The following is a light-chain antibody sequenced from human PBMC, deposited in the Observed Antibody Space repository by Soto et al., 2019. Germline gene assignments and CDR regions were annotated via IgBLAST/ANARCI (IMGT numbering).Light chain of an antibody. V-gene: IGLV1-40*01. Sequence: QSVLTQPPSVSGAPGQRVTISCTGSSSNIGAGYDVHWYQQLPGTAPKLLIYGNSNRPSGVPDRFSGSKSGASAALVITGLRADDEADYYCQSYDNNVSGGVFGGGTKLTVL. CDR2: GNS. CDR1: SSNIGAGYD. J-gene: IGLJ3*02. CDR3: QSYDNNVSGGV.